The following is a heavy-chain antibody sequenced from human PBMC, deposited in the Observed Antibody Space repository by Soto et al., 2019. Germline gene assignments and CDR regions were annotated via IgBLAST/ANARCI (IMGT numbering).Heavy chain of an antibody. CDR3: ARDKGYCSGASCPDFDY. Sequence: QVQLVQSGAEVKKPGSSVKVSCKASGGTLSSYTFSLVRQAPGQGLEWMGRIIPNLGITNYAQKFQGRITIIVDKSTSTAYMGLSSLRSEDTAVYYCARDKGYCSGASCPDFDYWCQGTLVTVSS. CDR1: GGTLSSYT. V-gene: IGHV1-69*08. D-gene: IGHD2-15*01. J-gene: IGHJ4*02. CDR2: IIPNLGIT.